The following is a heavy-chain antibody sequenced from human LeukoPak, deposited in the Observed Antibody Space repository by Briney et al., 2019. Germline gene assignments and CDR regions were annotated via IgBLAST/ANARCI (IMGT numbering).Heavy chain of an antibody. J-gene: IGHJ5*02. CDR3: AREYRMGSPYNGPLDP. CDR1: GVTLSSYA. D-gene: IGHD3-10*01. CDR2: ISSSGSGGNT. V-gene: IGHV3-23*01. Sequence: GGSLRLSCAASGVTLSSYAMSWARQAPGKGLEWVSGISSSGSGGNTYYADSVKGRFTISRDSSKNTLYLQMNSLRVEDTAVYYCAREYRMGSPYNGPLDPWGQGTLVIASS.